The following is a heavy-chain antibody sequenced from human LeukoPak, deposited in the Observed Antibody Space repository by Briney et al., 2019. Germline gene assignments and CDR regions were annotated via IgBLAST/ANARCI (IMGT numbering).Heavy chain of an antibody. D-gene: IGHD2-2*01. CDR2: ISAYNGNT. Sequence: ASVKVSCKASGYTFTSYGISWVRQAPGQGLEWMGWISAYNGNTNYAQKFQGRVTITTDESTSTAYMELSSLRSEDTAVYYCARDSWGDIVVVPAAPGHYYMDVWGKGTTVTVSS. CDR1: GYTFTSYG. CDR3: ARDSWGDIVVVPAAPGHYYMDV. V-gene: IGHV1-18*01. J-gene: IGHJ6*03.